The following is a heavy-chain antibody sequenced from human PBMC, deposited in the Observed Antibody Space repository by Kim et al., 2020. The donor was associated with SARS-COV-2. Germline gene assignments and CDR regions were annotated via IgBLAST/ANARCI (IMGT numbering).Heavy chain of an antibody. CDR1: EFTFSSYG. V-gene: IGHV3-33*01. J-gene: IGHJ6*02. CDR3: ARQLDYGDFPVAMDV. CDR2: IYYDGSNK. D-gene: IGHD4-17*01. Sequence: GGSLRLSCAASEFTFSSYGMHWVRQAPGKGLEWVAVIYYDGSNKYYADSVKGRFTISRDNSKNTLYLHMNSLRAEDTAVYFCARQLDYGDFPVAMDVWGQGTTVTVSS.